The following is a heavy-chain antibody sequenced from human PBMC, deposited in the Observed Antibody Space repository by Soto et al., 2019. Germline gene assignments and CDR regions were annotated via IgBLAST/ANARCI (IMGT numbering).Heavy chain of an antibody. CDR3: ARLLYNWNDGPRAY. Sequence: QVQLQESGTGLVKPSGTLALTCAVSGGSISSSNWCSWVRQPPGKGLEWIGEIYHSGSTNYHPSLTSRVTISVDKSKNQFSLKLSSVTAADTAVYYCARLLYNWNDGPRAYWGQGTLVTVSS. CDR2: IYHSGST. V-gene: IGHV4-4*02. J-gene: IGHJ4*02. CDR1: GGSISSSNW. D-gene: IGHD1-20*01.